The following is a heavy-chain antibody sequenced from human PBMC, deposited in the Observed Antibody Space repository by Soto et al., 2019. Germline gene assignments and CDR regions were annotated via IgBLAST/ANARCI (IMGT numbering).Heavy chain of an antibody. CDR3: ARHTYYYGSGSYYLDY. J-gene: IGHJ4*02. Sequence: SETLSLTCTVSGGSISSYYWSWIRQPPGKGLEWIGDIYYSGSTNYNPSLKSRVTISVDTSKNQFSLKLSSVTAADTAVYYCARHTYYYGSGSYYLDYWGQGTLVTVSS. CDR1: GGSISSYY. CDR2: IYYSGST. D-gene: IGHD3-10*01. V-gene: IGHV4-59*01.